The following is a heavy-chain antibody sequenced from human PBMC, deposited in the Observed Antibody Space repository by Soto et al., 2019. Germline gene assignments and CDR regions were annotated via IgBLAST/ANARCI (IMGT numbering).Heavy chain of an antibody. CDR2: IYSSGAT. D-gene: IGHD2-21*02. CDR3: ARGPFCGNDCYFDV. V-gene: IGHV4-4*07. CDR1: GGSNSGFY. J-gene: IGHJ4*02. Sequence: KSSETLSLTCTVAGGSNSGFYWSWVRQPAGKGLEWIGRIYSSGATKYNPSLRNRVTMSVDTSTDQYSLNLASMTAADTAVYFCARGPFCGNDCYFDVWGKGTQVTVS.